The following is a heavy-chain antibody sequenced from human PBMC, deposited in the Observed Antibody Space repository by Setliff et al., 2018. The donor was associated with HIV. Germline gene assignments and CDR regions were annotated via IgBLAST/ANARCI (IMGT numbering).Heavy chain of an antibody. V-gene: IGHV1-8*02. CDR2: MNPNSGNT. J-gene: IGHJ6*03. CDR3: ARARRDSYDRGRRNHYYIDV. Sequence: ASVKVSCKTSGDTLSNYDINWVRQATGQGLEWMGWMNPNSGNTGYAQKFQGRVTMTRETSISTAYMELKNLKFEDTAVYYCARARRDSYDRGRRNHYYIDVWGKGTTVTVSS. D-gene: IGHD3-22*01. CDR1: GDTLSNYD.